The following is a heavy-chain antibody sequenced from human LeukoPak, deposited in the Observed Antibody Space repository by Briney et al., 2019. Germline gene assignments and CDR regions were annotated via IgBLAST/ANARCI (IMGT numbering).Heavy chain of an antibody. CDR2: ISYDGSNK. J-gene: IGHJ6*02. CDR3: AKDMVRGVIYYYAMDV. CDR1: GFTFSSYG. Sequence: GGSLRLSCAASGFTFSSYGIHWVRQPPGKGLEWVAVISYDGSNKYYEDSVRGRFTISRDHSKNTLYLQMNSLRAEDTAVYYCAKDMVRGVIYYYAMDVWGQGTTVTVSS. D-gene: IGHD3-10*01. V-gene: IGHV3-30*18.